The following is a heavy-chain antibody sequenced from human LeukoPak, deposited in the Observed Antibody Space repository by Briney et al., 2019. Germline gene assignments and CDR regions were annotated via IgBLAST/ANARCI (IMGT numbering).Heavy chain of an antibody. CDR3: VGLNYNSGSYGNY. CDR2: IRYDGSNK. V-gene: IGHV3-30*02. D-gene: IGHD3-10*01. CDR1: GFTFSGFG. Sequence: PGGSLRLSCAASGFTFSGFGMHWVRQVPDKGLAWVAFIRYDGSNKYYADSVKGRFTISRDNSKNTLYLQMNSLRAEDTAVYYGVGLNYNSGSYGNYWGQGTLVTVSS. J-gene: IGHJ4*02.